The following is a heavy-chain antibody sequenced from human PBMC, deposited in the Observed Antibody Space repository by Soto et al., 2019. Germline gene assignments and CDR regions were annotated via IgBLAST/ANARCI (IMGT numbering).Heavy chain of an antibody. CDR1: GFTFSSYA. Sequence: PGGSLRLSCAASGFTFSSYAMHWVRQAPGKGLEWVAVISYDGSNKYYADAVKGRFTISRDNSKNTLYLQMNSLRAEDTAVYYCARDQGGWLQEGLAYYGMDVWGQGTTVTVSS. V-gene: IGHV3-30-3*01. J-gene: IGHJ6*02. CDR3: ARDQGGWLQEGLAYYGMDV. D-gene: IGHD5-12*01. CDR2: ISYDGSNK.